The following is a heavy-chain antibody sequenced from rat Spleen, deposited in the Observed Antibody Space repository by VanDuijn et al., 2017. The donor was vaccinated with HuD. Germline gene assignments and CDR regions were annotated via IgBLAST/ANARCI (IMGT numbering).Heavy chain of an antibody. V-gene: IGHV5-27*01. CDR1: GFTFSNYY. CDR2: ISTGGHNT. J-gene: IGHJ2*01. Sequence: EVQLVESGGGSVQPGRSLKISCAASGFTFSNYYMAWVRQAPTKGLEWVAYISTGGHNTYYRDSVKGRFTISRDNAKNTLYLQMDSLRSEDTATYYCTRGYYFDYWGQGVMVTVSS. CDR3: TRGYYFDY.